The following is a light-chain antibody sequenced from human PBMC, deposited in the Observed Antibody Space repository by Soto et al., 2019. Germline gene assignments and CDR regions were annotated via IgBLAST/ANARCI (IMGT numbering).Light chain of an antibody. J-gene: IGKJ1*01. CDR2: DAS. CDR3: QQYETFSGT. CDR1: QSISHF. Sequence: DIQMTQSPSPLPASVGDRVTITCRANQSISHFLAWYQQKPGKAPKLLIYDASALPRGVPSRFSGSGSGTEFTLTISSLQPDDVATYYCQQYETFSGTFGPGTKVDIK. V-gene: IGKV1-5*01.